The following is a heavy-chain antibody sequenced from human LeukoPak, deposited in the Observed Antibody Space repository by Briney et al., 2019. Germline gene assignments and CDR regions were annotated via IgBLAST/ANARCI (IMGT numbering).Heavy chain of an antibody. CDR1: GGSFSGYY. D-gene: IGHD3-3*01. V-gene: IGHV4-34*01. CDR2: INHSGST. CDR3: ARGRLHYDFWSGYLGAFDI. J-gene: IGHJ3*02. Sequence: PSETLSLTCAVYGGSFSGYYWSWIRQPRGKGLEWIGEINHSGSTNYNPSLKSRVTISVDTSKNQFPLKLSSVTAADTAVYYCARGRLHYDFWSGYLGAFDIWGQGTMVTVSS.